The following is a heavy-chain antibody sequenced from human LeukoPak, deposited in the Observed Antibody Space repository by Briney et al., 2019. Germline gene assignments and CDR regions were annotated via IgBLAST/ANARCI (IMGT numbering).Heavy chain of an antibody. CDR2: IKQDESEK. CDR1: GFTFSSYW. J-gene: IGHJ4*02. Sequence: GGSLRLSCAASGFTFSSYWMSWVRQAPGKGLEWVANIKQDESEKYYVDSVKGRFTISRDNAKNSLYLQMNSLRAEDTAVYYCARCGGDCYSGFDYWGQGTLVTVSS. V-gene: IGHV3-7*01. D-gene: IGHD2-21*02. CDR3: ARCGGDCYSGFDY.